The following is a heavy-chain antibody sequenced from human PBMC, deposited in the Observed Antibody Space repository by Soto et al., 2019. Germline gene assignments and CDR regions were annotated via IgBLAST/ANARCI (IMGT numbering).Heavy chain of an antibody. D-gene: IGHD6-13*01. CDR2: ISYDGSNK. CDR1: GFTFSSYG. CDR3: AKSLPSAAGYTWFDP. V-gene: IGHV3-30*18. Sequence: QVQLVESGGGVVQPGRSLRLSCAASGFTFSSYGMHWVRQAPGKGLEWVAVISYDGSNKYYADSVKGRFTISRDNSKNTLYLQMNSLRAEDTALYYCAKSLPSAAGYTWFDPWGQGTLVTVSS. J-gene: IGHJ5*02.